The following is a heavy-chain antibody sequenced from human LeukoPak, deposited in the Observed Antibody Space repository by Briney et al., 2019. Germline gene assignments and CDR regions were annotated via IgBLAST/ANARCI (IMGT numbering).Heavy chain of an antibody. V-gene: IGHV4-30-2*01. CDR3: ARGLPPDV. CDR2: IYHSGST. Sequence: SETLSLTCTVSGGSISSGGYYWSWIRQPPGKGLEWIGYIYHSGSTYYNPSLKSRVTISVDRSKNQFSLKLSSVPAAYTAVYYCARGLPPDVWGKGTTVTVS. CDR1: GGSISSGGYY. J-gene: IGHJ6*03.